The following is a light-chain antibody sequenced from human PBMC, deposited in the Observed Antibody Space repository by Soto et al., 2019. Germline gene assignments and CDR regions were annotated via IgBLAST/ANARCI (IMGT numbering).Light chain of an antibody. Sequence: DIQMTQSPSTLSGSVGDRVTITCRASQTISSWLAWYQQKPGDPPKLLIYDTSRLESAVPSRFSASGSGTEFTLTISSLQPDDFATYYCQQYDTYSRTFGQGTKVDI. CDR3: QQYDTYSRT. CDR1: QTISSW. CDR2: DTS. J-gene: IGKJ1*01. V-gene: IGKV1-5*01.